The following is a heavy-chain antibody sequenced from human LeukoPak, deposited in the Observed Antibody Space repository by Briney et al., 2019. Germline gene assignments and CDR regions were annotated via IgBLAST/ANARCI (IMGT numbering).Heavy chain of an antibody. Sequence: GGSLRLSCAASEFTFSDYYMSWIRQAPGKGLEWVSYISSSGSTIYYADSVKGRFTISRDNAKNSLYLQMNSLRAEDTAVYYCARDCYDYSSGWSNPDYWGQGTLVTVSS. CDR2: ISSSGSTI. CDR1: EFTFSDYY. D-gene: IGHD6-19*01. J-gene: IGHJ4*02. CDR3: ARDCYDYSSGWSNPDY. V-gene: IGHV3-11*01.